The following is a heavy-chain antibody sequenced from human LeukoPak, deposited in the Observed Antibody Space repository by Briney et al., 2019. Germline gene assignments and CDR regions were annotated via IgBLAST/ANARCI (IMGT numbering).Heavy chain of an antibody. CDR2: IGTASDT. V-gene: IGHV3-13*01. J-gene: IGHJ6*03. CDR3: ARGPPRGKYYYMDV. Sequence: GGSLRLSCAASGFTFSSFDMHWVRQPTGQGLEWVSTIGTASDTYYPGSVEGRFTLSRDNAKNSLYFQMNSLTAGDTAVYYCARGPPRGKYYYMDVWGKGTTVTVSS. D-gene: IGHD1-1*01. CDR1: GFTFSSFD.